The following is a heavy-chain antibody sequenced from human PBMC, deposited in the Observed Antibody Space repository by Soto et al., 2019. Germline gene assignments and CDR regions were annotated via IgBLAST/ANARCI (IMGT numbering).Heavy chain of an antibody. CDR3: ARAVVVALYGMDV. CDR1: GGSFSGYY. D-gene: IGHD2-15*01. J-gene: IGHJ6*02. Sequence: PSETLSLTCAVYGGSFSGYYWSWIRQPPGKGLEWIGEINHSGSTNYNPSLKSRVTISVDTSKNQFSLELSSVTAADTAVYYCARAVVVALYGMDVWGQGTTVTVSS. CDR2: INHSGST. V-gene: IGHV4-34*01.